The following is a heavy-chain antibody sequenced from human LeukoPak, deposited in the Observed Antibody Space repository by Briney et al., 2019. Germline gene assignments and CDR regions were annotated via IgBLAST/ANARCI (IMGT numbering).Heavy chain of an antibody. J-gene: IGHJ6*03. D-gene: IGHD3-9*01. CDR3: ARDRPFLTGYYKVGDPYYYYYMDV. CDR1: GFSFSTTW. Sequence: PGGSLRLSCAASGFSFSTTWMHWVRQPPGQGLVWVARITSDGTIISYAESVKGRFTISRDNAKNSLHLQMNSLRAEDTAVYYCARDRPFLTGYYKVGDPYYYYYMDVWGKGTTVTISS. CDR2: ITSDGTII. V-gene: IGHV3-74*03.